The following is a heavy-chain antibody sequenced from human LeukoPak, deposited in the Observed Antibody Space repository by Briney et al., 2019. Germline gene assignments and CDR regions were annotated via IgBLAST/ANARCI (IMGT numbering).Heavy chain of an antibody. J-gene: IGHJ4*02. D-gene: IGHD3-22*01. Sequence: SETLSLTCTVSGGSISSYYWSWIRQPPGKGLEWIWYIYYSGSTNYNPSLKSRVTISVDTSKNQFSLKLSSVTAADTAVYYCARGRYYDSSGPFDYWGQGTLVTVSS. CDR2: IYYSGST. V-gene: IGHV4-59*01. CDR3: ARGRYYDSSGPFDY. CDR1: GGSISSYY.